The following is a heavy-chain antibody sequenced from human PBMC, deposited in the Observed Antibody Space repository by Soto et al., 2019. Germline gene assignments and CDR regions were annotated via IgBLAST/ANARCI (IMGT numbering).Heavy chain of an antibody. Sequence: GGSLRLSCAASGFTFSNAWMNWVRQAPGKGLEWVGRIKSKTDGGTTDYAAPVKGRFTISRDDSKNTLYLQMNSLKTEDTAVYYCTTDEVGATLWFDPWGQGTLVTVSS. J-gene: IGHJ5*02. D-gene: IGHD1-26*01. CDR3: TTDEVGATLWFDP. V-gene: IGHV3-15*07. CDR2: IKSKTDGGTT. CDR1: GFTFSNAW.